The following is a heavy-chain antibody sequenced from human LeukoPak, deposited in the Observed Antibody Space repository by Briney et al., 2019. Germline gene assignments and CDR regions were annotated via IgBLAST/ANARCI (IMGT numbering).Heavy chain of an antibody. CDR1: GFTVSSNY. Sequence: GGSLRLSCAASGFTVSSNYMSWVRQAPGKGLEWVSVIYSGGSTYYAVSVKGRFTISRDNSKNTLYLQMNSLRAEDTAVYYCAKDPFGGLVRVYYFDYWGQGTLVTVSS. J-gene: IGHJ4*02. V-gene: IGHV3-53*01. D-gene: IGHD6-19*01. CDR2: IYSGGST. CDR3: AKDPFGGLVRVYYFDY.